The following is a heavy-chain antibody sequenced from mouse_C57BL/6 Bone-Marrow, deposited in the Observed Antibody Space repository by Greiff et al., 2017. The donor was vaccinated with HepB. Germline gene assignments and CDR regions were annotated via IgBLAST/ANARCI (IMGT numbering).Heavy chain of an antibody. CDR1: GFSLTSYG. CDR2: IWSGGST. J-gene: IGHJ4*01. D-gene: IGHD2-4*01. CDR3: FYYDYDHAMDY. Sequence: QVTLKVSGPGLVQPSQSLSITCTVSGFSLTSYGVHWVRQSPGKGLEWLGVIWSGGSTDYNAAFISRLSISKDNSKSQVFFKMNSLQADDTAIYYCFYYDYDHAMDYWGQGTSVTVSS. V-gene: IGHV2-2*01.